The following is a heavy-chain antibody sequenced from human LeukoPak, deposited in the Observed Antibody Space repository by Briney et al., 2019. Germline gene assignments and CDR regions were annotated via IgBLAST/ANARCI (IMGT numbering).Heavy chain of an antibody. CDR2: IYYSGTT. CDR3: ASGAYTYYYMDV. V-gene: IGHV4-39*07. CDR1: GGSIGRSSYY. Sequence: SETLSLTCTVSGGSIGRSSYYWGWIRQPPGKGLEWIGNIYYSGTTSYNPSLKSRVTISIDTSKDQFSLKLTSVTAADTAVYYCASGAYTYYYMDVWGKGATVTISS. J-gene: IGHJ6*03. D-gene: IGHD3-10*01.